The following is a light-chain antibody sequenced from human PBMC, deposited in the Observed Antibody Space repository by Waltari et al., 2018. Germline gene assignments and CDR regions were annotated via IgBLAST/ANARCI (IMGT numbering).Light chain of an antibody. CDR2: DDS. J-gene: IGLJ2*01. Sequence: SYVLTQAPSVSVAPGKTATITCGGNNIGGRRVHWYRQKPGQAPALVMYDDSDRPSGSPERFSGSNSGNTATLTISRVEAGDEADYYCQVWDSGSRDRHVVFGGGTKLTVL. CDR3: QVWDSGSRDRHVV. V-gene: IGLV3-21*04. CDR1: NIGGRR.